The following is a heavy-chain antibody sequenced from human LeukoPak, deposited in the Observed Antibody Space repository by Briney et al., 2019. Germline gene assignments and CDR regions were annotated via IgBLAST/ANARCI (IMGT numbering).Heavy chain of an antibody. J-gene: IGHJ6*02. CDR1: GYTFTGYY. V-gene: IGHV1-2*02. CDR2: INPNSGGT. Sequence: ASVKVSCKASGYTFTGYYMHWVRQAPGQGLEWMGWINPNSGGTDYAQKFQGRVTMARDTSISTAYMELSSLTSDDTAVYYCARCDSSGYYYRYYYYGMDVWGQGTTVTVSS. CDR3: ARCDSSGYYYRYYYYGMDV. D-gene: IGHD3-22*01.